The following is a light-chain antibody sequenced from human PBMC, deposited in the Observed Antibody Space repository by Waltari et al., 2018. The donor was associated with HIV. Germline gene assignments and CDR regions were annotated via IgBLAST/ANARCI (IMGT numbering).Light chain of an antibody. CDR3: QQYYESPYT. CDR1: QRGFSISNNKDY. Sequence: DITLTQSSDSLAVSLGESATINCKSSQRGFSISNNKDYIAWSLQTRGQSPTLLIYWAATRESGVPDRFSGSGSGTDFTLTINRLQTEDVAIYYCQQYYESPYTFGQGTRLEIK. J-gene: IGKJ2*01. V-gene: IGKV4-1*01. CDR2: WAA.